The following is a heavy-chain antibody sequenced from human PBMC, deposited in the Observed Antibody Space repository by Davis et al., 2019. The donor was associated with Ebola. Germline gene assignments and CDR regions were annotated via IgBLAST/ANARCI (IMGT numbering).Heavy chain of an antibody. V-gene: IGHV3-73*01. D-gene: IGHD6-19*01. CDR2: IRSKANSYAI. CDR1: GFTFSGSA. CDR3: TQTIAVAGTDY. J-gene: IGHJ4*02. Sequence: GGSLRLSCAASGFTFSGSAMHWVRQASGKGLEWVGRIRSKANSYAIAYAASVKGRFTISRDDSKNTAYLQMNSLKTEDTAVYYCTQTIAVAGTDYWGQGTLVTVSS.